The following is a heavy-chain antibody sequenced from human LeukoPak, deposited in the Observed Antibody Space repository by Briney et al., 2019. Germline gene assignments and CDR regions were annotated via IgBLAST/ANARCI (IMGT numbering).Heavy chain of an antibody. V-gene: IGHV3-74*01. D-gene: IGHD3-22*01. CDR2: INSDGSSI. CDR3: AMGPYYYDSSGYYY. CDR1: GFTFSSYW. Sequence: GGSLRLSCAASGFTFSSYWMHWVRQAPGKGLVWVSPINSDGSSISYADSVKGRFTISRDNAKNTLYLQMNSLRAEDTAVYYCAMGPYYYDSSGYYYWGQGTLVTVSS. J-gene: IGHJ4*02.